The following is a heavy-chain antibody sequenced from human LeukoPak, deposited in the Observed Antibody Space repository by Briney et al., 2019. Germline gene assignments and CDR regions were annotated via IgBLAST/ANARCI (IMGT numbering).Heavy chain of an antibody. CDR1: GGTFSSYA. J-gene: IGHJ4*02. CDR2: INAGNGNT. CDR3: ARRSIAAAGILDY. D-gene: IGHD6-13*01. V-gene: IGHV1-3*01. Sequence: ASVKVSCKAYGGTFSSYAISWVRQAPGQGLEWMGWINAGNGNTKYSQKFQGRVTITRDTSASTAYMELSSLRSEDTAVYYCARRSIAAAGILDYWGQGTLVTVSS.